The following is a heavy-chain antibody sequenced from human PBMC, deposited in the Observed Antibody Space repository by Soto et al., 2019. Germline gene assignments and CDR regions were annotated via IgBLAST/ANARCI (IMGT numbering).Heavy chain of an antibody. Sequence: SETLSLTCTVSGGSMIISNYYWGWIRQPPGKGLEWIGSIYYSGSSNYNPSLKSRVTISVDTSKNQFSLKVRSVTAADTAVDYCARLEMVYAISRYNYHGMDVWGQGTTVT. J-gene: IGHJ6*02. CDR1: GGSMIISNYY. CDR3: ARLEMVYAISRYNYHGMDV. V-gene: IGHV4-39*01. CDR2: IYYSGSS. D-gene: IGHD2-8*01.